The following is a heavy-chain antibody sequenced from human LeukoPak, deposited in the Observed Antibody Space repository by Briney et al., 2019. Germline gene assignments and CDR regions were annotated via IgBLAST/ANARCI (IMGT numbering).Heavy chain of an antibody. CDR1: GFTVSSNY. CDR2: IYSGGST. CDR3: ARGSVTTGPFGMDV. V-gene: IGHV3-66*01. D-gene: IGHD5-18*01. Sequence: PGGSLRLSCAASGFTVSSNYMSWVRQAPGKGLEWVSVIYSGGSTYYADSVKGRFTISRDNSKNTLYRQMNSLRAEDTAVYYCARGSVTTGPFGMDVWGQGTTVTVSS. J-gene: IGHJ6*02.